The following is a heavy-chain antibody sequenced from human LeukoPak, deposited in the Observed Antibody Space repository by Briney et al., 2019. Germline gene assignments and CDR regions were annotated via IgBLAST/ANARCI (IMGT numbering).Heavy chain of an antibody. CDR3: ARGTGLDY. CDR1: GGSYSGYY. CDR2: INHSGST. J-gene: IGHJ4*02. V-gene: IGHV4-34*01. Sequence: SETLSLTCAVYGGSYSGYYWSWIRQPPGKGLEWIGEINHSGSTNYNPSLKSRVTISVDTSKNQFSLKLSSVTAADTAVYYCARGTGLDYWGQGTLVTVSS. D-gene: IGHD2-8*02.